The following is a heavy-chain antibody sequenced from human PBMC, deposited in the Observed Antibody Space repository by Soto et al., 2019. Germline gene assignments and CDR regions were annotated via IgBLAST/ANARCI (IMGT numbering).Heavy chain of an antibody. CDR3: TTLTTVLNLFDY. Sequence: PGGSLRLSCAASGFTVSSSYMTWVRQAPGKRLEWVSVIYSSGNTYYADSVKGRFTISRDNSKNTLYLQMHSLRVEDTAVYYCTTLTTVLNLFDYWGQGTLVTVSS. D-gene: IGHD4-17*01. CDR1: GFTVSSSY. V-gene: IGHV3-66*01. CDR2: IYSSGNT. J-gene: IGHJ4*02.